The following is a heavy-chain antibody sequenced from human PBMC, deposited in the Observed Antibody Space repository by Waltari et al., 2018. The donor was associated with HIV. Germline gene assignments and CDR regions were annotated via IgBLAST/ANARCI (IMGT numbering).Heavy chain of an antibody. CDR2: ISAYSGNT. D-gene: IGHD3-10*01. Sequence: QVQLLQSGAAVTKTGAPVKVSSKASGSTFTTPPTAWVDQAPGQRLEWMGWISAYSGNTNYAQKVQGRVTMTTDTSTSTAYMELRSLRSDDTAVYYCAREGTENYFGSGSYYYEGYYYYGMDVWGQGTTVTVSS. V-gene: IGHV1-18*01. J-gene: IGHJ6*02. CDR3: AREGTENYFGSGSYYYEGYYYYGMDV. CDR1: GSTFTTPP.